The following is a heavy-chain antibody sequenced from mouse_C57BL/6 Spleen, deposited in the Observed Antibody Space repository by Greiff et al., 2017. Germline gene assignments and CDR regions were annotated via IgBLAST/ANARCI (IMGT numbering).Heavy chain of an antibody. CDR2: ISSGGDYI. CDR3: TRDNYGSSYGAY. J-gene: IGHJ3*01. V-gene: IGHV5-9-1*02. D-gene: IGHD1-1*01. Sequence: EVKLMESGEGLVKPGGSLKLSCAASGFTFSSYAMSWVRQTPEKRLEWVAYISSGGDYIYYADTVKGRFTISRDNARNTRYLQMSSLKSEDTAMYYCTRDNYGSSYGAYWGQGTRVTVSA. CDR1: GFTFSSYA.